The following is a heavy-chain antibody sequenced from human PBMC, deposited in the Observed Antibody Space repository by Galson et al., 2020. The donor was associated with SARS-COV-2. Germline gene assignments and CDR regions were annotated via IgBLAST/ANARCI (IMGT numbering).Heavy chain of an antibody. D-gene: IGHD3-22*01. CDR3: AKDCITMIVVVFTIPGYYFDY. CDR2: ISGSGGST. V-gene: IGHV3-23*01. CDR1: GFTFSSYA. J-gene: IGHJ4*02. Sequence: GESLKIPCSAPGFTFSSYAMSWVRQAPGKGLEWVSAISGSGGSTYYADSVKGRFTISRDNSQNTLYLQMNRLRAEDTAVYYCAKDCITMIVVVFTIPGYYFDYWGQGTLVTVSS.